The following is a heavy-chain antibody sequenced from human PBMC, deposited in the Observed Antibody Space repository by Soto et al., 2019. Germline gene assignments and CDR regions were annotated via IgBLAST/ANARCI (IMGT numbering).Heavy chain of an antibody. Sequence: EVQLLESGGGLVQPGGSLRLSCAASGLPFSSHAMSWVRQAPGKGLEWVSSISISGGNTYYADSVRGRFTISRDNSKNTLYLHMNSLTAEDTAISYCAKEIRPNDYWGQGTLVTVSS. CDR2: ISISGGNT. J-gene: IGHJ4*02. V-gene: IGHV3-23*01. CDR1: GLPFSSHA. D-gene: IGHD4-17*01. CDR3: AKEIRPNDY.